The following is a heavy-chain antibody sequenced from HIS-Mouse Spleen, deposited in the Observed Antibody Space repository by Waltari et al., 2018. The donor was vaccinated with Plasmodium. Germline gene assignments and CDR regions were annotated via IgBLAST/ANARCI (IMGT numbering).Heavy chain of an antibody. Sequence: QLQLQESGPGLVKPSETLSLTCTVSGGSISSRSYYWGWLRQPPGKGLEWIGSIYYSGSTYYNPSLKSRVTISVDTSKNQFSLKLSSVTAADTAVYYCARDRITGTSYFDYWGQGTLVTVSS. CDR1: GGSISSRSYY. V-gene: IGHV4-39*07. J-gene: IGHJ4*02. D-gene: IGHD1-7*01. CDR3: ARDRITGTSYFDY. CDR2: IYYSGST.